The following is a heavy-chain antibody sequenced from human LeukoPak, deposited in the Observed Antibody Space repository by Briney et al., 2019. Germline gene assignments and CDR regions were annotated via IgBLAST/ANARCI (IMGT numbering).Heavy chain of an antibody. CDR1: GFTFSSYG. D-gene: IGHD6-19*01. CDR3: TGRATVSSGLDV. J-gene: IGHJ6*02. Sequence: PGGSLRLSCAASGFTFSSYGMHRVRQAPGKGLEWVGRIRGKANDYATTYSESVNGRFTISRDDSKNMVFLQMNSLKTEDTAVYYCTGRATVSSGLDVWGQGTTVTVSS. V-gene: IGHV3-73*01. CDR2: IRGKANDYAT.